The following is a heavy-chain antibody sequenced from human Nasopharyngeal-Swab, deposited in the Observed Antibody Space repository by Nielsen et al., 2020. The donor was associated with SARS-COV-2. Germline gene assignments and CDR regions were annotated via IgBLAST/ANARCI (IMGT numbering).Heavy chain of an antibody. CDR3: ARLGTAARWGY. CDR2: IYYSGST. J-gene: IGHJ4*02. D-gene: IGHD6-6*01. CDR1: GGSISSSSYY. Sequence: SETLSLTCTVSGGSISSSSYYWGWIRQPPGKGLEWIGSIYYSGSTYYNPSLKSRVTISVDTSKNQFSLKLSSVTAADTAVYYCARLGTAARWGYWGQGTLVTVSS. V-gene: IGHV4-39*01.